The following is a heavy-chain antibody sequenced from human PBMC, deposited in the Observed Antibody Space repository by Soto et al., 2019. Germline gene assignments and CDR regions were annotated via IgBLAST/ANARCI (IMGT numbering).Heavy chain of an antibody. CDR2: IYDTGISGYTPST. D-gene: IGHD6-6*01. J-gene: IGHJ6*02. CDR3: ARGEDASFYYGLDV. CDR1: GGSITSSY. Sequence: TWETLSLTCTVSGGSITSSYWSWIRRPPGKGLEWIAYIYDTGISGYTPSTSYNPSLKSRVTMSVDTSKSQFSLKLTSVTAADTAVYYCARGEDASFYYGLDVWGQGITVTVSS. V-gene: IGHV4-59*01.